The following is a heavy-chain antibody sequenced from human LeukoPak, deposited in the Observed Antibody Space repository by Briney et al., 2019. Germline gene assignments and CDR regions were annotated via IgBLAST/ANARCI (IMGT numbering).Heavy chain of an antibody. V-gene: IGHV4-34*01. J-gene: IGHJ4*02. CDR2: INHSGST. Sequence: SETLSLTCAVYGGSSSGYYWSWIRQPPGKGLEWIGEINHSGSTNYNPSLKNRVTISVDTSKNQFSLKLSSVTAADTAVYYCARAVAYGIDTGYFDYWGQGTLVTVSS. CDR3: ARAVAYGIDTGYFDY. CDR1: GGSSSGYY. D-gene: IGHD2-8*02.